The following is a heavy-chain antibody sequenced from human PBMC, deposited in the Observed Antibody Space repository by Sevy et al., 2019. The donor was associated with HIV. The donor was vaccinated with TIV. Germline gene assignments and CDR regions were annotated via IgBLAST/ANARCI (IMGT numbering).Heavy chain of an antibody. V-gene: IGHV5-51*01. D-gene: IGHD3-10*02. J-gene: IGHJ4*02. CDR1: GYSFTTYW. Sequence: GGSLKISCKGSGYSFTTYWIGWVRQMPGKDLEWVGIIYPRYCEIRFSPPFQGQVTISADKSISTADLQWSSLKASDSAVYYCVIGGRDSYVRYNDWHADYWGQGTLVTVSS. CDR3: VIGGRDSYVRYNDWHADY. CDR2: IYPRYCEI.